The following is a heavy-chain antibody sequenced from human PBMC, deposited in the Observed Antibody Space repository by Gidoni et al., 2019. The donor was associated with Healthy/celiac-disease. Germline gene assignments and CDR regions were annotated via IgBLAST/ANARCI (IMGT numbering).Heavy chain of an antibody. CDR1: GLAFSSYG. V-gene: IGHV3-30*18. CDR2: ISYDGSNK. J-gene: IGHJ4*02. CDR3: AKDGFVVVPAATIYYFDY. D-gene: IGHD2-2*01. Sequence: QVQLVESGGGVVQPGRALRRSCAAAGLAFSSYGLHWVRQAPGKGLEGVAVISYDGSNKYYADSVKGRFTISRDNSKNTLYLQMNSLRAEDTAVYYCAKDGFVVVPAATIYYFDYWGQGTLVTVSS.